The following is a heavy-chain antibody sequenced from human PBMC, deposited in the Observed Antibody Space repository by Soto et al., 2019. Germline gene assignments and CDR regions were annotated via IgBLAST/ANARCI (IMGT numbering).Heavy chain of an antibody. CDR2: ITGSGSFT. V-gene: IGHV3-23*01. Sequence: GSLRLSCAASGFTFNSFAMSWVRQAPGKGLEWVSGITGSGSFTYYAASVKGRFTISRDNSKNTLYLQMNSLRAEDTAVYYCAKIPSYNWNYPYYFDYWGQGTLVTV. J-gene: IGHJ4*02. CDR3: AKIPSYNWNYPYYFDY. CDR1: GFTFNSFA. D-gene: IGHD1-7*01.